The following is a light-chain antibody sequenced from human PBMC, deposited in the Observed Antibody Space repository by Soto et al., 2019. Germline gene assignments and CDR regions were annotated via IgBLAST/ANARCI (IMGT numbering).Light chain of an antibody. J-gene: IGKJ2*01. V-gene: IGKV3-15*01. CDR3: QQYNNWPPYT. Sequence: EIVMTQSPATLSVSPGERVTLSCRASQYINNNLAWYQQKPGQAPRLLIWGVSTRATGIPARFSGSGSGTEFTLTISSLQSEDFAIYYCQQYNNWPPYTFGQGTKLEIK. CDR1: QYINNN. CDR2: GVS.